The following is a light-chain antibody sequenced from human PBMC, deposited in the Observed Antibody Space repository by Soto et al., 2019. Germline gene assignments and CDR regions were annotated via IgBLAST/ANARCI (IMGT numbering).Light chain of an antibody. Sequence: VMAPSPATLSVSPGERATLSCRASQSVGSNLAWYQQKLGQAPRLLIYKTSTRATGVPARFIGSGSGTEFTLTVSSLESEDCAVYYCQQYEIWPRTFGQGTKVEIK. CDR2: KTS. CDR1: QSVGSN. CDR3: QQYEIWPRT. V-gene: IGKV3-15*01. J-gene: IGKJ1*01.